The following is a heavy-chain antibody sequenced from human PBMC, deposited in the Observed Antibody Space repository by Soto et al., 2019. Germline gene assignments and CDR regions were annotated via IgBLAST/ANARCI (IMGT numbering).Heavy chain of an antibody. V-gene: IGHV3-30*18. D-gene: IGHD2-2*01. Sequence: QHWGSLRISCASSGFTFSSYVMHWVSQAPGKGLEWVAVISYVGSNKYYADSVKGRFTISRDNSKNTLYLQMNSLRAEDTAVYYCAKDGEDIVVVPAALLRFLEWAPNGMDVWGQGTTVNGSS. CDR3: AKDGEDIVVVPAALLRFLEWAPNGMDV. J-gene: IGHJ6*02. CDR1: GFTFSSYV. CDR2: ISYVGSNK.